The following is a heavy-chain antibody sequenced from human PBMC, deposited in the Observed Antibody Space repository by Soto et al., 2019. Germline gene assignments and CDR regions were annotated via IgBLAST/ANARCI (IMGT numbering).Heavy chain of an antibody. Sequence: GESLKISCAASGFTFSSYAMSWVRQAPGEGLEWVSAISGSGGSTYYADSVKGRFTISRDNSKNTLYLQMNSLRAEDTAVYYCAKGGIAVAGVKLYYFDYWGQGTLVTVSS. D-gene: IGHD6-19*01. J-gene: IGHJ4*02. V-gene: IGHV3-23*01. CDR3: AKGGIAVAGVKLYYFDY. CDR1: GFTFSSYA. CDR2: ISGSGGST.